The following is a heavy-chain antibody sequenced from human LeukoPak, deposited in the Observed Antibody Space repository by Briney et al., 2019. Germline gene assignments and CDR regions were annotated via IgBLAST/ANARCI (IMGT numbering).Heavy chain of an antibody. D-gene: IGHD6-6*01. V-gene: IGHV1-69*05. CDR3: ARRSSSSGGFDY. CDR2: IIPIFGTA. J-gene: IGHJ4*02. CDR1: GGTFSSYA. Sequence: SVKVSCKASGGTFSSYAISWVRQAPGQGLEWMGRIIPIFGTANYAQKFRGRVTITTDESTSTAYMELSSLRSEDTAVYYCARRSSSSGGFDYWGQGTLVTVSS.